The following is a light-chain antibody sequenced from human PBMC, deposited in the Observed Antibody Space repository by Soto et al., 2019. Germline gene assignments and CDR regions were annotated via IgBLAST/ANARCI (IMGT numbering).Light chain of an antibody. Sequence: QSALTQPASVSGSPGQSITISCTGTSSDVGGYKYVSWYQQHPGKSLRLMIYEVSNRPSGVSHRFSGSKSGNTASLTISGLQAEDEADYYCSSYTSSSTLYVFGTGTKVTVL. CDR1: SSDVGGYKY. CDR2: EVS. V-gene: IGLV2-14*01. CDR3: SSYTSSSTLYV. J-gene: IGLJ1*01.